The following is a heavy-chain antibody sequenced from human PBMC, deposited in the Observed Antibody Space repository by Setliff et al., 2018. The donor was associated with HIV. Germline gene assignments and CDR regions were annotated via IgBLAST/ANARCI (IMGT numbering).Heavy chain of an antibody. CDR3: ARSRLHYYDSSGYYPSYFDY. J-gene: IGHJ4*02. V-gene: IGHV4-39*07. Sequence: SETLSLTCSVSGGFISSSLYYWAWVRQPPGKGLEWIGAINHSGSTNYNPSLKSRVTISVDTSKNQFSLKLSSATAADTAVYYCARSRLHYYDSSGYYPSYFDYWGQGTLVTVSS. D-gene: IGHD3-22*01. CDR2: INHSGST. CDR1: GGFISSSLYY.